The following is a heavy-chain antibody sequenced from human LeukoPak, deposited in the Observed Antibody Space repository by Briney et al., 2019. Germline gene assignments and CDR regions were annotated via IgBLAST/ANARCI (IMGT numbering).Heavy chain of an antibody. J-gene: IGHJ3*02. CDR3: AKAARVDTAMLGAFDI. CDR2: ISYHGSDK. Sequence: GGSLRLSCAAFGFTFSSYGMHWVRQAPGKVLEWVAVISYHGSDKYYADSVKGRFTISRDNSKNTLYLQLNSLRAEDTAVYYCAKAARVDTAMLGAFDIWGQGTMVTVSS. V-gene: IGHV3-30*18. CDR1: GFTFSSYG. D-gene: IGHD5-18*01.